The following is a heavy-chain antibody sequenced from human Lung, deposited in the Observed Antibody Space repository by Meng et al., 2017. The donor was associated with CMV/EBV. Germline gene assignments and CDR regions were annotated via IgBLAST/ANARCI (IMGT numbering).Heavy chain of an antibody. D-gene: IGHD6-19*01. CDR2: VYYSGTT. V-gene: IGHV4-39*07. J-gene: IGHJ4*02. CDR3: ARDRNPAVAGTGLDY. Sequence: SETLSLXCTVSGGSIGSSGYYWGWIRQPPGKGLEWIGAVYYSGTTYYNPSLKSRITISVDTSKNQFSLKLYSVTAADTAAYYCARDRNPAVAGTGLDYWGQGTLVXVSS. CDR1: GGSIGSSGYY.